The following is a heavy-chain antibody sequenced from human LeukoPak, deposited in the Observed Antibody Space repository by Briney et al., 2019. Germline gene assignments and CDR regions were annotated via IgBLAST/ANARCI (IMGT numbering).Heavy chain of an antibody. Sequence: GASVKVSCKASGYTFTSYTLHWVRQAPGQRLEWMGWINTGNGNTKYSQKFQGRVTITRATSASTAYMELSSLRSEDTAVYYCARVGYSSYDSRPVFNYWGQGTLVTVSS. CDR1: GYTFTSYT. J-gene: IGHJ4*02. V-gene: IGHV1-3*04. D-gene: IGHD5-12*01. CDR2: INTGNGNT. CDR3: ARVGYSSYDSRPVFNY.